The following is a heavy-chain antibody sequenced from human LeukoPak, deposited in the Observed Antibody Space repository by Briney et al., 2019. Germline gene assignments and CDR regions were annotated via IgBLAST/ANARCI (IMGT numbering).Heavy chain of an antibody. CDR3: ARGPTVLYYYYGMDV. J-gene: IGHJ6*02. D-gene: IGHD4-11*01. Sequence: SETLSLTCTVSGGSISSYYWSWIRQPPGKGLEWIGYIYYSGSTNYNPSLKSRVTISVDTSKNQFSLKLSSVTAADTAVYYCARGPTVLYYYYGMDVWGQGNTVTVSS. V-gene: IGHV4-59*01. CDR2: IYYSGST. CDR1: GGSISSYY.